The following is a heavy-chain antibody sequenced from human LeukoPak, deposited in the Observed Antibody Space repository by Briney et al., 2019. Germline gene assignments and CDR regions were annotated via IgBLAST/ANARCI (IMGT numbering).Heavy chain of an antibody. D-gene: IGHD3-9*01. CDR2: ISSDGSNK. CDR1: GFTLSSYA. J-gene: IGHJ4*02. Sequence: GGSLRLSCAASGFTLSSYAMYWVRQAPGKGLEWMAIISSDGSNKYYADSVKGRFTISRDSSENTLYLQMNSLRAEDTAVYYCVRATTYDILTGYFDYWGQGTLVTVSS. CDR3: VRATTYDILTGYFDY. V-gene: IGHV3-30*04.